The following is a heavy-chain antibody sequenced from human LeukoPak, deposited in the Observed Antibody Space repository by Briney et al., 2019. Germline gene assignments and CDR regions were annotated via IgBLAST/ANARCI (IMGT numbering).Heavy chain of an antibody. J-gene: IGHJ6*02. Sequence: GGSLRLSCAASGFTFSSYAMSWVRQAPGKGLEWVSAISGSGGSTYYADSVKGRFTISRDNSKNTLYLQMNSLRAEDTAVYYCAKDSGLGWNEDYYYYGMDVWGQGTTVTVSS. D-gene: IGHD1-1*01. CDR2: ISGSGGST. V-gene: IGHV3-23*01. CDR3: AKDSGLGWNEDYYYYGMDV. CDR1: GFTFSSYA.